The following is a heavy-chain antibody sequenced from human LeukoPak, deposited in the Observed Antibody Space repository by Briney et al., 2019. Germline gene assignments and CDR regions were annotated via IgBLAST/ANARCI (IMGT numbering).Heavy chain of an antibody. CDR3: ARVVGSHQRWGAFDI. D-gene: IGHD3-16*01. Sequence: ASVKVSCKASGYTFTGYYMHWVRQAPGQGLEWMGWINPNSGGTNYAQKFQGRVTMTRDTSISTAYMELSRLRSDDTAVYYCARVVGSHQRWGAFDIWGQGTMVTVSS. CDR2: INPNSGGT. J-gene: IGHJ3*02. V-gene: IGHV1-2*02. CDR1: GYTFTGYY.